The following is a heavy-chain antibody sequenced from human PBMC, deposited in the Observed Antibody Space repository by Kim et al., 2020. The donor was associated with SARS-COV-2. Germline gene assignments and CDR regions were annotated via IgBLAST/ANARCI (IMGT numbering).Heavy chain of an antibody. CDR3: ARDGVGCSGGSCYSAAFDV. D-gene: IGHD2-15*01. V-gene: IGHV1-46*01. J-gene: IGHJ3*01. Sequence: GRVTMTRDTSTSTVYMELSSLRSEDTAVYYCARDGVGCSGGSCYSAAFDVWGQGTMVTVSS.